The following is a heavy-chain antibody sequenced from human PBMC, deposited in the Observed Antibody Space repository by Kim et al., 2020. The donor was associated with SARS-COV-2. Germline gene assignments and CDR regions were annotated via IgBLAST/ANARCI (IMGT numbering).Heavy chain of an antibody. Sequence: GGSLRLSCTTSGFTFRNYYMNWIRQAPGQGLEWMAYINSYGDTIYYADSVEGRFTISRDNTRNSLYLQMNSLTVEDTAVYYCARDPGRLHSGDVYVWG. D-gene: IGHD2-21*02. CDR3: ARDPGRLHSGDVYV. CDR1: GFTFRNYY. V-gene: IGHV3-11*04. CDR2: INSYGDTI. J-gene: IGHJ6*02.